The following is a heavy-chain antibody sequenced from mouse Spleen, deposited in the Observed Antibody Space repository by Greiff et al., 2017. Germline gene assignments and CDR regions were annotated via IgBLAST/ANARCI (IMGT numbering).Heavy chain of an antibody. CDR3: ARGSSGYFDV. Sequence: EVMLVESGGGLVKLGGSLKLSCAASGFTFSSYAMSWVRQTPEKRLEWVATISSGGGNTYYPDSVKGRFTISRDNAKNTLYLQMSSLKSEDTAMYYCARGSSGYFDVWGAGTTVTVSS. D-gene: IGHD1-1*01. CDR1: GFTFSSYA. V-gene: IGHV5-9*01. J-gene: IGHJ1*01. CDR2: ISSGGGNT.